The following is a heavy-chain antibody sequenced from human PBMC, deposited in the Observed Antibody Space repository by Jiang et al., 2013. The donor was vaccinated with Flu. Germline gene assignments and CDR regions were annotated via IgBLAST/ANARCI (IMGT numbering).Heavy chain of an antibody. D-gene: IGHD6-19*01. Sequence: KPSETLSLTCAVYSGSFSGYFWTWIRQPPGKGLEWIGEIHHSGSTNYSPSLKSRVTVSVDTSKNQFSLKMTSVTAADTAVYYCAREALYSVAGYYDYWGQGTLVTVSS. CDR3: AREALYSVAGYYDY. J-gene: IGHJ4*02. CDR1: SGSFSGYF. CDR2: IHHSGST. V-gene: IGHV4-34*01.